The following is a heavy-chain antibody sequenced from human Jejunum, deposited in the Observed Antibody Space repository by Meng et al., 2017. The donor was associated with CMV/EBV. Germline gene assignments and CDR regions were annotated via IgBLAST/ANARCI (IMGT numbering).Heavy chain of an antibody. CDR1: GGSMISYY. D-gene: IGHD6-19*01. J-gene: IGHJ4*02. CDR3: ARLSKDGWSTFDY. CDR2: IYTSGST. Sequence: HLPESGPGLAKPSETLSLTCSFSGGSMISYYWSWIRQPAGKGLEWIGHIYTSGSTNYSPSLKSRVTMSLDTAKNQFSLKVSSVTAADTAVYYCARLSKDGWSTFDYWGQGTLVTVSS. V-gene: IGHV4-4*07.